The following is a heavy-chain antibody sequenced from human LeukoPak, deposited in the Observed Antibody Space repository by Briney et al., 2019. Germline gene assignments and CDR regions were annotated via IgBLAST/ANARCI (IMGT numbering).Heavy chain of an antibody. Sequence: SETLSLTCTVSGGSISSGGYFWSWIRQHPGKGLEWIGYIYYSGSTYYNPSLKSRVTISVDTSKNQFSLKLSSVTAADTAVYFRARETYFGIFTGSGATFDYWGQGTLVTVSS. CDR3: ARETYFGIFTGSGATFDY. J-gene: IGHJ4*02. D-gene: IGHD3-9*01. CDR2: IYYSGST. V-gene: IGHV4-31*03. CDR1: GGSISSGGYF.